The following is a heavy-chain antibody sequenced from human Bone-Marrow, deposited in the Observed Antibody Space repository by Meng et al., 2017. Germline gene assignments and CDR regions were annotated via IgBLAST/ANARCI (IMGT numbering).Heavy chain of an antibody. CDR1: AGTFSSYA. CDR3: ARDEYYDFWSGYHYYYGMDV. J-gene: IGHJ6*02. Sequence: SVKVTCKASAGTFSSYAISCGRHAPGRGREWMGGIIPIFGTANYAQKFQGRVTITADKSTSTAYMELSSLRSEDTAVYYCARDEYYDFWSGYHYYYGMDVWGQGTTVTVSS. D-gene: IGHD3-3*01. CDR2: IIPIFGTA. V-gene: IGHV1-69*06.